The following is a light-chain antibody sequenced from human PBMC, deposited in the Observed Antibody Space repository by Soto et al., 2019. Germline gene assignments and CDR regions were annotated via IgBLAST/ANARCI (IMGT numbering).Light chain of an antibody. CDR3: SSYAASNNLGV. CDR2: EVS. V-gene: IGLV2-8*01. Sequence: QSALTQPPSASGSPGQSVTISCIGTSSDVGGYNYVSWYQQHPGKAPKLMIYEVSKRPSGVPDRFSGSKSGNTASLTVSGLQAEDKADYYCSSYAASNNLGVFAGGTKVTVL. CDR1: SSDVGGYNY. J-gene: IGLJ2*01.